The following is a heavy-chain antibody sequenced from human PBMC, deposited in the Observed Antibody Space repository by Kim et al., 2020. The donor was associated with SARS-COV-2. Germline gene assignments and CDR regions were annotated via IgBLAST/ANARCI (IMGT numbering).Heavy chain of an antibody. CDR2: IHYSGST. D-gene: IGHD3-3*01. V-gene: IGHV4-39*01. Sequence: SETLSLTCTVSGGSISSSSYYWGWLRQPPGKGLEWIGSIHYSGSTYYNPSLKSRVTIPVDTSKNQFSLKLSSVTAADTAVYYCARRYDFWSDLGRVWDYWGQGTLITVSS. CDR3: ARRYDFWSDLGRVWDY. J-gene: IGHJ4*02. CDR1: GGSISSSSYY.